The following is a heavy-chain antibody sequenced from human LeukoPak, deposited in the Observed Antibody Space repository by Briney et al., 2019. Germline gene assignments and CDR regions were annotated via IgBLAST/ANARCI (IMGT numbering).Heavy chain of an antibody. D-gene: IGHD6-25*01. CDR2: IYYSGST. V-gene: IGHV4-59*01. CDR3: ASSGSATPYYFDY. CDR1: GGSITSYY. J-gene: IGHJ4*02. Sequence: SETLSLTCSVSGGSITSYYWSWIRQPPGKGLEWIGYIYYSGSTNHNPSLKSRVTISVDTSKNQFSLKPSSVTAADTAVYYCASSGSATPYYFDYWGQGTLVTVSS.